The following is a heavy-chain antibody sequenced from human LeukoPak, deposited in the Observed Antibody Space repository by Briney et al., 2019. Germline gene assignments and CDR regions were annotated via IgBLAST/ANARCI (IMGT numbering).Heavy chain of an antibody. Sequence: SETLSLTCTVSGGSISGGSYYWGWIRQPPGKGLEWIGSIYYSGSTYYNPSLKSRVTISVDTSKNQFSLKLSSVTAADTAVYYCARHDIVVVPAVWFDPWGQGTLVTVSS. CDR2: IYYSGST. CDR3: ARHDIVVVPAVWFDP. J-gene: IGHJ5*02. CDR1: GGSISGGSYY. V-gene: IGHV4-39*01. D-gene: IGHD2-2*01.